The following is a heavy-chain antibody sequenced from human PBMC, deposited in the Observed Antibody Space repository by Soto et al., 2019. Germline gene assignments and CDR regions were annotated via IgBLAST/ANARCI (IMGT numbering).Heavy chain of an antibody. J-gene: IGHJ3*02. CDR1: GFTFSSYS. D-gene: IGHD5-18*01. Sequence: GGSLRLSCAASGFTFSSYSMNWVRQAPGKGLEWVSYISSSSSTIYYADSVKGRFTISRDNAKNSLYLQMNSLRAEDTAVYYCAREVTTSKGGAFDIWGQGTMVTVSS. CDR2: ISSSSSTI. V-gene: IGHV3-48*01. CDR3: AREVTTSKGGAFDI.